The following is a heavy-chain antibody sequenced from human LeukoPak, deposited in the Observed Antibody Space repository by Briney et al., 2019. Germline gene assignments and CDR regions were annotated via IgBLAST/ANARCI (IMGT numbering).Heavy chain of an antibody. Sequence: GGSLRLSCAASGFTFSSCSMNWVRQAPGKGLEWVSSISSSSSYIYYADSVKGRFTISRDNAKNSLYLQMNSPRTEDTAVYYFSRHRFRYDFWRGYAPSDAFDICGQGTMVTVS. D-gene: IGHD3-3*01. CDR3: SRHRFRYDFWRGYAPSDAFDI. J-gene: IGHJ3*02. V-gene: IGHV3-21*01. CDR1: GFTFSSCS. CDR2: ISSSSSYI.